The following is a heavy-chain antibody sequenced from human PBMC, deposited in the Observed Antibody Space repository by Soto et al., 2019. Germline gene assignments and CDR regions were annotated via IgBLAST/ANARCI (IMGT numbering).Heavy chain of an antibody. CDR1: GGTFSSHA. J-gene: IGHJ6*02. CDR3: ARDVPLNYYDGTFSYYAMDV. D-gene: IGHD3-16*01. V-gene: IGHV1-69*01. Sequence: QVQLVQSVAEVKKPGSSVKVSCKASGGTFSSHAISWVRQAPGQGLEWMGGILPFFKATNYAQQFQGRVTITADDSTGTAYMDLYSLRSEDTAVYYCARDVPLNYYDGTFSYYAMDVWGQGTTVTVSS. CDR2: ILPFFKAT.